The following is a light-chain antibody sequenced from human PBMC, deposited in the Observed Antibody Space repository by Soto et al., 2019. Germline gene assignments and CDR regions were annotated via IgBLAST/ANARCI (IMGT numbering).Light chain of an antibody. CDR1: QSVSSN. J-gene: IGKJ1*01. Sequence: EIVMTQSPATLSVSPGERATLSCRASQSVSSNLAWYQQKPGQAPRLLIYGASTRAPGIPARFSGSGSGTEFTLTISSLQSEDFAVYYCQQYSNWPLWTFGQGTKVEIK. V-gene: IGKV3-15*01. CDR3: QQYSNWPLWT. CDR2: GAS.